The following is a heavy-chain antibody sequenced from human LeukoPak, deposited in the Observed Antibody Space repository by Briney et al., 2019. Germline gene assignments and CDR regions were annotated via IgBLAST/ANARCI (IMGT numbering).Heavy chain of an antibody. CDR3: ARDHGLCAAFDI. Sequence: GSLRLSCAASGFTFSSYAMSWVRQAPGKGLEWVSAISGSGGSTYYADSVKGRFTISRDNSKNTLYLQMNSLRAEDTAVYYCARDHGLCAAFDIWGQGTMVTVSS. V-gene: IGHV3-23*01. D-gene: IGHD3-16*01. CDR2: ISGSGGST. CDR1: GFTFSSYA. J-gene: IGHJ3*02.